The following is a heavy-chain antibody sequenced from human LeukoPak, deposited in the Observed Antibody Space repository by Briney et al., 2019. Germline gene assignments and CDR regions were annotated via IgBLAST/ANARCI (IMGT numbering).Heavy chain of an antibody. CDR2: IYHSGST. CDR3: ARYGSGPRLYYYYMDV. J-gene: IGHJ6*03. D-gene: IGHD3-10*01. CDR1: GYSISSGYF. Sequence: SETLSLTCTVSGYSISSGYFWGWIRQPPGKGLEWIGTIYHSGSTYYNASLESRVTISVDTSKNQFSLKLSSVTAADTAVYYCARYGSGPRLYYYYMDVWGKGTTVTISS. V-gene: IGHV4-38-2*02.